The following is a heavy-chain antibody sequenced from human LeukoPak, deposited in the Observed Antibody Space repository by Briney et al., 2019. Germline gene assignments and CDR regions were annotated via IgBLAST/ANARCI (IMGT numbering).Heavy chain of an antibody. CDR1: GGSISSHF. CDR3: ARGGASSDI. CDR2: IYYSGST. J-gene: IGHJ3*02. V-gene: IGHV4-59*08. Sequence: SETLSLTCTVSGGSISSHFWSWIRQPPGKGLEWIAYIYYSGSTDYNPSLKSRVTISVDTSKNQFSLKLSSVTAADTAVYYCARGGASSDIWGQGTMVTVSS. D-gene: IGHD3-16*01.